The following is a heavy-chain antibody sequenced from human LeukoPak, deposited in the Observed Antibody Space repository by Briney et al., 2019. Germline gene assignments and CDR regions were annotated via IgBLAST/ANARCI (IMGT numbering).Heavy chain of an antibody. CDR3: ARDYYDSSGSGRYFDY. Sequence: SETLSLTCTVSGDSISSGYYWGWIRQPPGKGLEWIGSIYHSGSTYYNPSLKSRVTISVDTSKNQFSLKLSSVTAADTAVYYCARDYYDSSGSGRYFDYWGQGTQVTVSS. J-gene: IGHJ4*02. CDR1: GDSISSGYY. D-gene: IGHD3-22*01. V-gene: IGHV4-38-2*02. CDR2: IYHSGST.